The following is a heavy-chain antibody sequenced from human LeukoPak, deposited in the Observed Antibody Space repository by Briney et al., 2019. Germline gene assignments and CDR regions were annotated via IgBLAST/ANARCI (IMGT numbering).Heavy chain of an antibody. D-gene: IGHD5-18*01. CDR2: ISWDGGST. Sequence: GGSLRLSCAASGFTFDDYAMHWVRQAPGKGLEWVSLISWDGGSTYYADSVKGRFTISGDNSKNSLYLQMNSLRAEDTALYYCAKDSGYSYGYEYMDVWGKGTTVTVSS. CDR3: AKDSGYSYGYEYMDV. CDR1: GFTFDDYA. J-gene: IGHJ6*03. V-gene: IGHV3-43D*03.